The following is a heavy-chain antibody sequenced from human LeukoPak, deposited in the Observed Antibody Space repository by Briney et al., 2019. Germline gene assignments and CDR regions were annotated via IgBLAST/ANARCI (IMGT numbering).Heavy chain of an antibody. CDR1: GGSISSYY. Sequence: KPSETLSLTCTVSGGSISSYYWSWIRQPPGKGLEWIGYIYYSGSTYYNPSLKSRVTISVDTSKNQFSLKLSSVTAADTAVYYCASSTYYDYVWGSYLDYWGQGTLVTVSS. V-gene: IGHV4-59*12. J-gene: IGHJ4*02. CDR2: IYYSGST. D-gene: IGHD3-16*02. CDR3: ASSTYYDYVWGSYLDY.